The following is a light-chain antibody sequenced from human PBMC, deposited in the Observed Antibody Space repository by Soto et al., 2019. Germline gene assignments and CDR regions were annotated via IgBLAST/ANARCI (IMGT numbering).Light chain of an antibody. CDR1: QSISIN. CDR3: KQYKEWPPFT. V-gene: IGKV3-15*01. Sequence: EIVLTHSPGTLAGCAGDRCTLWWTPSQSISINLAWYQHKPGQAPRLLILGASTRATGIPARFSGSGSGTEFTLSISSLQSEDFAVYFCKQYKEWPPFTFGQGTRLEIK. J-gene: IGKJ5*01. CDR2: GAS.